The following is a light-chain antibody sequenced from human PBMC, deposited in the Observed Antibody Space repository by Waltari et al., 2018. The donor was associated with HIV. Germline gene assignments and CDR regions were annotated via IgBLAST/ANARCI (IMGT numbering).Light chain of an antibody. J-gene: IGKJ2*01. V-gene: IGKV1-5*03. CDR1: QNINNW. CDR2: KAS. Sequence: DIQLTQSPSTLSASVGDRVTITCRASQNINNWLAWYQQKPGKAPKLLIYKASNLHSGVPSHFSGRGSGTEFTLSINNLQLDDFAIYHCQQYSSFSMYTFGQGTKLEIK. CDR3: QQYSSFSMYT.